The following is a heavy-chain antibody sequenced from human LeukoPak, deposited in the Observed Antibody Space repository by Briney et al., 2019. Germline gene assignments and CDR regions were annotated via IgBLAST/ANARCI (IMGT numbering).Heavy chain of an antibody. CDR1: GFTVSSNY. CDR2: IYSGGST. CDR3: ARATSVTTTFDS. D-gene: IGHD4-17*01. J-gene: IGHJ4*02. V-gene: IGHV3-53*01. Sequence: PGGSLRLSCAASGFTVSSNYMSWVRQAPGKGLEWGSIIYSGGSTYYAESVQGRFTISRDNSKNTLFLQMNSLRAEDTALYYCARATSVTTTFDSWGQGTLVTVSS.